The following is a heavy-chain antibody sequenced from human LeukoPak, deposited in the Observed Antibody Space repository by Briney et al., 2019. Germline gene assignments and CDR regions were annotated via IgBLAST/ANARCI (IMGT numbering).Heavy chain of an antibody. J-gene: IGHJ4*02. Sequence: GGSLRLSCAASGFTFSSYGMHWVRLAPGKGLEWVAVIWNDGTNKYYGDSVKGRFTISRDNSKNTVYLQMNSLRDEDTAVYYCARVVGSGWPPFDHWGQGTLVTVSS. CDR1: GFTFSSYG. V-gene: IGHV3-33*01. CDR2: IWNDGTNK. D-gene: IGHD6-19*01. CDR3: ARVVGSGWPPFDH.